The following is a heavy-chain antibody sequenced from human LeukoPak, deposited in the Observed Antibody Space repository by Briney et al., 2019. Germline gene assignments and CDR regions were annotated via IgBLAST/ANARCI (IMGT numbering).Heavy chain of an antibody. Sequence: ASVKVSCKASGYTFTSYGISWVRQAPGQGLEWMGWISAYNGNTNYAQKLQRRVTITTDTSTSTAYMELRSLRSDDTAVYYCARVDEIDYYYYMDVWGKGTTVTVSS. CDR3: ARVDEIDYYYYMDV. CDR1: GYTFTSYG. D-gene: IGHD2-21*01. CDR2: ISAYNGNT. V-gene: IGHV1-18*01. J-gene: IGHJ6*03.